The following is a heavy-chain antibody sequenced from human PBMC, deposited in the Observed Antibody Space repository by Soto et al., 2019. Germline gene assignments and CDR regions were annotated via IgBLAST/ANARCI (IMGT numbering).Heavy chain of an antibody. CDR2: IVVGSGNT. CDR1: GFTFTSSA. Sequence: SVKVSCKASGFTFTSSAMQWVRQARGQRLEWIGWIVVGSGNTNYAQKFQERVTITRDMSTSTAYMELSSLRSEDTAVYYCAAVANSSEHIVVVTAEYAFDIWGQGTMVTVSS. V-gene: IGHV1-58*02. CDR3: AAVANSSEHIVVVTAEYAFDI. J-gene: IGHJ3*02. D-gene: IGHD2-21*02.